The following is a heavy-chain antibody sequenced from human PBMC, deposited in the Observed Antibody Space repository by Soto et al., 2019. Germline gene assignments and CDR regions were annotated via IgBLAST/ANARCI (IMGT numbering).Heavy chain of an antibody. CDR3: AKGHGDGPRGYGAFDI. V-gene: IGHV3-23*01. CDR2: ISGSGGST. J-gene: IGHJ3*02. CDR1: GFTFSSYA. D-gene: IGHD4-17*01. Sequence: EVQLLESGGGLVQPGGSLRLSCAASGFTFSSYAMSWVRPAPGKGLEWVSAISGSGGSTYYADSVKGRFTISRDNSKNTLYLQMNSLRAEDTAVYYCAKGHGDGPRGYGAFDIWGQGTMVTVSS.